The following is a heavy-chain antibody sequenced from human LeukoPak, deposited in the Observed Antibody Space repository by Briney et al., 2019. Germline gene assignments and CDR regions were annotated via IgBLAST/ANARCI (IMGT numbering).Heavy chain of an antibody. V-gene: IGHV3-72*01. CDR3: ARGTAAGNPDAMDV. D-gene: IGHD6-13*01. J-gene: IGHJ6*02. CDR2: IRKKTNSYST. CDR1: GFTFSYHY. Sequence: GGALRLSCAASGFTFSYHYMDVVRQAPGKRLQCIGRIRKKTNSYSTEYVASVKGRFTISRDDSKNSLYLEMNSLKTEDTAVYYCARGTAAGNPDAMDVWGQGTTVTVSS.